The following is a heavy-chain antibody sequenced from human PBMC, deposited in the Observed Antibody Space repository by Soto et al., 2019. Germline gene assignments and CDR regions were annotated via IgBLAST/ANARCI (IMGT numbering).Heavy chain of an antibody. CDR2: FSGSGGAT. V-gene: IGHV3-23*01. CDR1: GFIASSYA. CDR3: AKAGGDY. J-gene: IGHJ4*02. Sequence: SGGSLRLSCAASGFIASSYAMSWVRQAPGKGLEWVSGFSGSGGATFYADSVKGRFTLSRDSSKNTVYLQMSRLRAEDTAVYYCAKAGGDYWGQGTLVTVSA. D-gene: IGHD3-10*01.